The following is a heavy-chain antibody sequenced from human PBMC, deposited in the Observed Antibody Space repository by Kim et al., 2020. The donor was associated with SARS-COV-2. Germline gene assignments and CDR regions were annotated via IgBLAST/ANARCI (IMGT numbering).Heavy chain of an antibody. CDR1: GFTFSSYD. CDR3: ARGNTMVRGVIYYYYGMDV. V-gene: IGHV3-13*01. D-gene: IGHD3-10*01. Sequence: GGSLRLSCAASGFTFSSYDMHWVRQATGKGLEWVSAIGTAGDTYYPGSVKGRFTISRENAKNSLYLQMNSLRAGDTAVYYCARGNTMVRGVIYYYYGMDVWGQGTTVTVSS. CDR2: IGTAGDT. J-gene: IGHJ6*02.